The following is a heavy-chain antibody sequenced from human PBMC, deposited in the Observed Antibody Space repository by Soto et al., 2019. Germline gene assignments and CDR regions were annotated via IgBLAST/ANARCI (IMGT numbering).Heavy chain of an antibody. CDR2: IIPIFGTA. Sequence: QVQLVQSGAEVKKPGSSVKVSCKASGGTFSSYAISWVRQAPGQGLEWMGGIIPIFGTANYAQKFQGRVTITADESTSTAYMELSSLRSEDTAVYYCARGSRCCGDCYTAFDYWGQGIRVTVSS. CDR3: ARGSRCCGDCYTAFDY. J-gene: IGHJ4*02. CDR1: GGTFSSYA. D-gene: IGHD2-21*02. V-gene: IGHV1-69*01.